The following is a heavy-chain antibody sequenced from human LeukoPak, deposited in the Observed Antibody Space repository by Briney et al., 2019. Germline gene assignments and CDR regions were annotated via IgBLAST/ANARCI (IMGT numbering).Heavy chain of an antibody. CDR3: ASTKYYGSGSYYRAIDY. CDR1: GGSISSGDYF. J-gene: IGHJ4*02. D-gene: IGHD3-10*01. CDR2: IYYRGNT. Sequence: PSQTLSLTCTVSGGSISSGDYFWSWIRQHPGKGLEWIGCIYYRGNTYYNPSLESRITISLDTSKNQLSLKLSSVTAADTAVYYCASTKYYGSGSYYRAIDYWGQGTLVTVSS. V-gene: IGHV4-31*03.